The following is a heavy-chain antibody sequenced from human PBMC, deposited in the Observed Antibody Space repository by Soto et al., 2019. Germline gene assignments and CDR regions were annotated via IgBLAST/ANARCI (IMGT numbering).Heavy chain of an antibody. D-gene: IGHD1-26*01. CDR2: VYYSGTT. V-gene: IGHV4-59*01. J-gene: IGHJ2*01. CDR3: ARAGGTAGALWDFDL. Sequence: QVQLQESGPGLVKPSETLSLTCTVSGGSISSYYWTWIRQAPGRGLEWIGYVYYSGTTNYNPSRRSRGTIAVDKSKNPFALKLSSVTAADTAVYYCARAGGTAGALWDFDLWCRGTLVTVSS. CDR1: GGSISSYY.